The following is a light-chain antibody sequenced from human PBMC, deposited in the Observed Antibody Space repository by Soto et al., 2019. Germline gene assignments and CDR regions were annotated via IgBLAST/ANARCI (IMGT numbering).Light chain of an antibody. CDR3: KQYDISPRT. J-gene: IGKJ1*01. Sequence: EIVLTQSPGTLSLSPGERATLSCRASQSLNSFYLAWYQQKPGQAPRLLIYGSSNRATGIPDRFSGSGSGTDFTLTISRLDPEDFAAYYCKQYDISPRTFGQGTKVEVK. V-gene: IGKV3-20*01. CDR1: QSLNSFY. CDR2: GSS.